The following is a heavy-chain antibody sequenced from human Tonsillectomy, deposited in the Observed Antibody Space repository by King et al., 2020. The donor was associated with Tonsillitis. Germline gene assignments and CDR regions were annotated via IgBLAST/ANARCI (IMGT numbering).Heavy chain of an antibody. J-gene: IGHJ3*02. CDR2: ISSNSRYI. CDR3: AKDKGADYYDSGRGAFDI. CDR1: GLTFKNYD. D-gene: IGHD3-22*01. Sequence: VQLVEFGGGLVKPGGSLRLSCASSGLTFKNYDFKWVRQAAGKGLEWVSFISSNSRYIHYADSLKGPFTISRDNAKNSLYLQMKSLRAEETAVYYCAKDKGADYYDSGRGAFDIWGQGTVVTVSS. V-gene: IGHV3-21*06.